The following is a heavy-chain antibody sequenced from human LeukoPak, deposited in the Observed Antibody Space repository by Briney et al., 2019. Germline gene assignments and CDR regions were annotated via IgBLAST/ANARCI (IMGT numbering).Heavy chain of an antibody. CDR2: ISGSGGPT. D-gene: IGHD6-13*01. CDR1: GFTFSSYA. CDR3: ASSYTTSWYPNWFDS. Sequence: GGSLRLSCAASGFTFSSYAMSWVRQAPGKGLEWVSGISGSGGPTYYADSVKGRFTISRDNSKNTLYLEMNSLRAEDTAVYYCASSYTTSWYPNWFDSWGQGTLVTVSS. V-gene: IGHV3-23*01. J-gene: IGHJ5*01.